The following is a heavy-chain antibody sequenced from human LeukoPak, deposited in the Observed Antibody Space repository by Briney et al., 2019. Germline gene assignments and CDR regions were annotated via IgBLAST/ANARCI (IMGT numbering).Heavy chain of an antibody. CDR3: ARGRGSGWYDAFDI. CDR1: GLTFTNYA. J-gene: IGHJ3*02. D-gene: IGHD6-19*01. CDR2: LSASGGST. Sequence: SGGSLRLSCAASGLTFTNYAMSWVRQAPGKGLEWVSALSASGGSTYYADSVRGRFTISRDNSKNTLYVQMNSLRAEDTAVYYCARGRGSGWYDAFDIWGQGTMVTVSS. V-gene: IGHV3-23*01.